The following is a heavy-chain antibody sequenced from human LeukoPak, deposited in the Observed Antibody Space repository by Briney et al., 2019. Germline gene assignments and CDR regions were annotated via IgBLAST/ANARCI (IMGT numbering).Heavy chain of an antibody. CDR2: IYHSGST. V-gene: IGHV4-38-2*02. D-gene: IGHD3-10*01. CDR1: GYSISSGYY. CDR3: RGITMVRGVISGDNWFDP. J-gene: IGHJ5*02. Sequence: SETLSLTCTVSGYSISSGYYWGWIRPPPGKGLEWIGSIYHSGSTYYNPSLKSRVTISVDTSKNQFSLKLSSVTAADTAVYYCRGITMVRGVISGDNWFDPWGQGTLVTVSS.